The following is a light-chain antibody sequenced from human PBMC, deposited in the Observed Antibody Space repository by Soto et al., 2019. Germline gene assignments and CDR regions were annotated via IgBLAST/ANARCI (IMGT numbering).Light chain of an antibody. Sequence: DLELTQSPSSPSASVGDRVTITCRASPSISDYLYWYQHKPGKVPKILIYAASSLQSGVATRFSGSGSGTEFTLTINSLQPEDCASYDGQQSYGTPLTVGGGTKIEIK. CDR1: PSISDY. CDR2: AAS. CDR3: QQSYGTPLT. V-gene: IGKV1-39*01. J-gene: IGKJ4*02.